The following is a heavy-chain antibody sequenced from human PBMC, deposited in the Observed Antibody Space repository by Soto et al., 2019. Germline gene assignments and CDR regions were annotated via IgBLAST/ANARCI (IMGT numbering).Heavy chain of an antibody. V-gene: IGHV4-59*01. D-gene: IGHD3-10*01. CDR2: IFDGGNT. J-gene: IGHJ6*02. Sequence: SETLSLTCTVYGGSIINFYCSWIRQPPGQGLEWIGYIFDGGNTKYNPSLNTLVTTTGDASKNLCSLRLSSVTAADTAVYYCAADFFGSGSSHSGRYYYGMDVWGQGTTVTVSS. CDR1: GGSIINFY. CDR3: AADFFGSGSSHSGRYYYGMDV.